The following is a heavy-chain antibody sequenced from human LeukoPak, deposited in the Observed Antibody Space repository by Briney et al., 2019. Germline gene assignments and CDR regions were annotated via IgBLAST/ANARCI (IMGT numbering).Heavy chain of an antibody. CDR2: ISSNGGST. V-gene: IGHV3-64*01. CDR1: GFTFSSYA. J-gene: IGHJ4*02. D-gene: IGHD6-6*01. Sequence: GGSLRLSCAASGFTFSSYAMHWFRQAPGKGLEYVSAISSNGGSTYYANSVKGRFTISRDNSKNTLYLQMGSLRAEDMAVYYCARGPLSSIAARLDYWGQGTLVTVSS. CDR3: ARGPLSSIAARLDY.